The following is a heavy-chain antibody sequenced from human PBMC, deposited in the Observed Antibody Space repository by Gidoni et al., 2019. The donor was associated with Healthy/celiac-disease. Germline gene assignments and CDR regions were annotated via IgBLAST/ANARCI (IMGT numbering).Heavy chain of an antibody. CDR3: ASSYCSGGSCYPYYFDY. J-gene: IGHJ4*02. Sequence: QVQLVESGGGVVQPGRSLRLSCSASGFTFSRYAMHWVRQAPGKGLEWVAVISYDGRNKYYADSVKGRFTISRDNSKNTLYLQMNSLRAEDTAVYYCASSYCSGGSCYPYYFDYWGQGTLVTVSS. D-gene: IGHD2-15*01. CDR1: GFTFSRYA. V-gene: IGHV3-30*04. CDR2: ISYDGRNK.